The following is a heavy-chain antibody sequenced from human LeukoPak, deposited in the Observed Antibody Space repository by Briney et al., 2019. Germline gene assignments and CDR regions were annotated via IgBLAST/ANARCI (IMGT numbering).Heavy chain of an antibody. V-gene: IGHV2-5*01. CDR2: IYWNDDK. D-gene: IGHD3-10*01. CDR1: GFSLSTSGVG. CDR3: AHRRYGSGSYYSFDYFDY. Sequence: SGPTLVNPTQTLTLTCTFSGFSLSTSGVGVGWIRQPPGKALEWLALIYWNDDKRYSRSLKSRLTITKDTSKNQVVLTMTDMDPVDTATYYCAHRRYGSGSYYSFDYFDYWGQGTLVTVSS. J-gene: IGHJ4*02.